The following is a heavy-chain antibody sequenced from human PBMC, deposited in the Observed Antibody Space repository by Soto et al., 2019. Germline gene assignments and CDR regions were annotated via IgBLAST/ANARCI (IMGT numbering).Heavy chain of an antibody. V-gene: IGHV1-46*01. Sequence: QVQLVQSGAEVKKPGASVKVSCKASGYTFTSYYMHWVRQAPGQGLEWMGIINPSGGSTSYAQKFQGRVTMTRDTSTSTDYMELSSLRSEDTAVYYCARDPRFLEWLSATYGMDVWGQGTTVTVSS. J-gene: IGHJ6*02. CDR2: INPSGGST. CDR3: ARDPRFLEWLSATYGMDV. CDR1: GYTFTSYY. D-gene: IGHD3-3*01.